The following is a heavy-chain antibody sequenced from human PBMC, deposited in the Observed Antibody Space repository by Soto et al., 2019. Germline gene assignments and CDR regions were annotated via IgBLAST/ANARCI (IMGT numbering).Heavy chain of an antibody. J-gene: IGHJ5*02. Sequence: ASVKVSCKASGYTFTSYGISWVRQSPGQWLDWMGWISAYNGNTNYAQKLQGRVTMTTDTSTSTAYMELRSLRSDDTAVYYCARDLYYDSSGYTPWGQGTLVTVSS. CDR2: ISAYNGNT. D-gene: IGHD3-22*01. CDR1: GYTFTSYG. CDR3: ARDLYYDSSGYTP. V-gene: IGHV1-18*04.